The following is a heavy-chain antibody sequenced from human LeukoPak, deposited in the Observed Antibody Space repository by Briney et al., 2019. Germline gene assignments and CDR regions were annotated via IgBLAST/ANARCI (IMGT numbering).Heavy chain of an antibody. V-gene: IGHV3-30*02. J-gene: IGHJ4*02. D-gene: IGHD3-10*01. CDR3: AKGYYGSGSYGWFDY. Sequence: QSGGSLRLSRAASGFTFSSYGMHWVRQAPGKGLEWVAFIRYDGSNKYYADSVKGRFTISRDNSKNTLFLQMNSLRAEDTAVYYCAKGYYGSGSYGWFDYWGQGTLVTVSS. CDR2: IRYDGSNK. CDR1: GFTFSSYG.